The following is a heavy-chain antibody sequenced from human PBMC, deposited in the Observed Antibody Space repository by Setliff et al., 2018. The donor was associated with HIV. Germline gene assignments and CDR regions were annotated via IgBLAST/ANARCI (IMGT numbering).Heavy chain of an antibody. V-gene: IGHV4-39*01. CDR3: ARHRASSSGFPLDF. Sequence: PSDTLSLPCSVSGDSIGSNTFYWGWLRQPPGKEPEGIGSINHSGNTDYYPSLKSRVTRSLDTSKNQFSLRLSSVTATDTAVYYCARHRASSSGFPLDFWGQGMLVTVSS. J-gene: IGHJ4*02. D-gene: IGHD6-6*01. CDR1: GDSIGSNTFY. CDR2: INHSGNT.